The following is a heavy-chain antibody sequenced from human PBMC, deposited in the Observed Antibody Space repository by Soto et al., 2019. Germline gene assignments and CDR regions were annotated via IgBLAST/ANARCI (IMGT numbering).Heavy chain of an antibody. Sequence: SETLSLTCTVSGGSISSGGYYWSWIRQHPGKGLEWIGYIYYSGSTYYNPSLKSRVTISVDTSKNQFSLKLSSVTAADTAVYYCARAERSGYDTKFDYWGQGTLVTVSS. V-gene: IGHV4-31*03. CDR2: IYYSGST. CDR1: GGSISSGGYY. D-gene: IGHD5-12*01. J-gene: IGHJ4*02. CDR3: ARAERSGYDTKFDY.